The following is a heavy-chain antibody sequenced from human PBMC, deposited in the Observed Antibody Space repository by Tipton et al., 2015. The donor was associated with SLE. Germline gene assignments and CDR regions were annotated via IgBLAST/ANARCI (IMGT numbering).Heavy chain of an antibody. J-gene: IGHJ3*02. V-gene: IGHV3-30*03. Sequence: SLRLSCEVSGFTFSLRDYGMHWVRQAPGKGLEWVAVISYDGNKKNYADSVKGRFTISRDNSKNTLYLQMNSLRAEDTAVYYCARGPDFWSGYYTGIGAFDIWGQGTMVTVSS. CDR1: GFTFSLRDYG. D-gene: IGHD3-3*01. CDR2: ISYDGNKK. CDR3: ARGPDFWSGYYTGIGAFDI.